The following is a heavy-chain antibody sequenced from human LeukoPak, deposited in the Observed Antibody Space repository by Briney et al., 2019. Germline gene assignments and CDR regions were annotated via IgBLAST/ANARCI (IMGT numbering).Heavy chain of an antibody. Sequence: PGGSLRLSCAASGFTFASYGMSWVRQAPGKGLEWVGFIRSKAYGGTTEYAASVKGRFTISRDDSKSIAYLQMNSLKTEDTAVYYCTTGTDYYDSSGLDYWGQGTLVTVSS. D-gene: IGHD3-22*01. CDR1: GFTFASYG. CDR3: TTGTDYYDSSGLDY. CDR2: IRSKAYGGTT. V-gene: IGHV3-49*04. J-gene: IGHJ4*02.